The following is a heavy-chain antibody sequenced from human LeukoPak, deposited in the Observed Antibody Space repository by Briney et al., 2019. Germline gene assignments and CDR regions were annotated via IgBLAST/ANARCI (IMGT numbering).Heavy chain of an antibody. CDR3: ARDLRPSDYYYYMDV. J-gene: IGHJ6*03. CDR2: VGAYNGNT. D-gene: IGHD3-10*01. CDR1: GYTFSNYG. Sequence: GASVKVSCKASGYTFSNYGISWVRQAPGQGLEWMAWVGAYNGNTNYAQKFQGRVTMTTDTPTSTAYMEQRSLRSDDTAVYYCARDLRPSDYYYYMDVWGKGTTVTVSS. V-gene: IGHV1-18*01.